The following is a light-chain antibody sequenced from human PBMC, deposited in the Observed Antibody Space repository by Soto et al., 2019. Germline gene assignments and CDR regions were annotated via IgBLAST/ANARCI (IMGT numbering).Light chain of an antibody. CDR1: SSDVGGYNY. CDR2: EGS. V-gene: IGLV2-14*01. J-gene: IGLJ2*01. CDR3: CSYTSTSTVV. Sequence: QSVLTQPASVSGSPGQSITISCTGTSSDVGGYNYVSWYQHHPGTPPKLMIYEGSHRPSGVSNRFSGSQSANTASLPTSGLQDEEEADYYCCSYTSTSTVVFGGGTKLAV.